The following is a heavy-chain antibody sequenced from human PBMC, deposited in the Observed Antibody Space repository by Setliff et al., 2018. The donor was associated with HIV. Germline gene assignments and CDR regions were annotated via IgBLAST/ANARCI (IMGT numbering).Heavy chain of an antibody. CDR2: IHYDERT. J-gene: IGHJ2*01. Sequence: PSETLSLTCTVSGDSASNSRYYWAWIRQPPGKGLEYIGSIHYDERTYYNPSLKSRVAISVDTSNNQFFLSLTSVTAADTAVYYCARNPPRFHYISTDSSPVNSWYFDLWGRGTLVTVSS. V-gene: IGHV4-39*01. CDR3: ARNPPRFHYISTDSSPVNSWYFDL. D-gene: IGHD2-8*02. CDR1: GDSASNSRYY.